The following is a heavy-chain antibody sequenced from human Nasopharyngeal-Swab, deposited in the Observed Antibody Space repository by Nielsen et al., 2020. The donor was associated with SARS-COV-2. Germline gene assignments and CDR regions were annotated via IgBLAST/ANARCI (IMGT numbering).Heavy chain of an antibody. CDR3: ARHGGFCSSTNCYGGWFDP. D-gene: IGHD2-2*01. CDR2: IYPSDSDT. Sequence: GESLKISCQGSGYTFSSYWIAWLRQMPGKGLEWMGIIYPSDSDTRYSPYFQGQVTMSVDKSINTAYLHWSSLKASDTAMYYCARHGGFCSSTNCYGGWFDPWGQGTQVIVSS. CDR1: GYTFSSYW. J-gene: IGHJ5*02. V-gene: IGHV5-51*01.